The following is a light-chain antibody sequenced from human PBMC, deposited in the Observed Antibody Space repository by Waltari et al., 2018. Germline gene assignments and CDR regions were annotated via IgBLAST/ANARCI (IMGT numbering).Light chain of an antibody. CDR1: QTVRTTY. Sequence: EIVLTQSPGTLSLSPGERATLSPRASQTVRTTYLAWYQQKPGQAPTLLIYDTSSRATGIPDRFSGSGSGTDFSLTISSLEPEDFAVYYCQQYDISPLTFGGGTKVETK. CDR2: DTS. J-gene: IGKJ4*01. CDR3: QQYDISPLT. V-gene: IGKV3-20*01.